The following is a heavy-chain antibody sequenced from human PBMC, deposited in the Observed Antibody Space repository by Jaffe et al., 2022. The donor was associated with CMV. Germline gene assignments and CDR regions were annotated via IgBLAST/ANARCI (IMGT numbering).Heavy chain of an antibody. V-gene: IGHV3-66*04. CDR1: GFTVSSNY. CDR3: ASHPDYFHY. Sequence: EVQLVESGGGLVQPGGSLRLSCAASGFTVSSNYMSWVRQAPGKGLEWVSVIYSDGSTFSADSVKGRFTISRDNSKNTLYLQMNSLRAEDTAVYYCASHPDYFHYWGQGTLVTVSS. CDR2: IYSDGST. J-gene: IGHJ4*02.